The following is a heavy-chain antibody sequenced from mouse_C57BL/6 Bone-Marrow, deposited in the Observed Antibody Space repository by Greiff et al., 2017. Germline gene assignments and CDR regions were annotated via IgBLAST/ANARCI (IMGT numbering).Heavy chain of an antibody. D-gene: IGHD2-3*01. J-gene: IGHJ4*01. CDR1: GFTFSDYG. Sequence: EVKLMESGGGLVQPGGSLKLSCAASGFTFSDYGMAWVRQAPRKGPEWVAFISNLAYSIYYADTGTGRFTISRENAKNTLYLEMSSLRSEDTAMYYCARGEGWLLRAMDYWGQGTSVTVSS. CDR3: ARGEGWLLRAMDY. V-gene: IGHV5-15*01. CDR2: ISNLAYSI.